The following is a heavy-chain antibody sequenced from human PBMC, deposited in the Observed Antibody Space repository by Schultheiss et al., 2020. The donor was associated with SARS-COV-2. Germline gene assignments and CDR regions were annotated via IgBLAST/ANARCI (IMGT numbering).Heavy chain of an antibody. D-gene: IGHD3-3*01. CDR1: GGSFSGYY. CDR2: IYYSGST. Sequence: SETLSLTCAVYGGSFSGYYWTWLRQPPGKGLEWIGSIYYSGSTYYNPSLKSRVTISVDTSKNHFSLKLSSLTAADTAFYYCGRGYYDFWSGYYTHYYYGMDVWGQGTTVTVSS. J-gene: IGHJ6*02. V-gene: IGHV4-34*01. CDR3: GRGYYDFWSGYYTHYYYGMDV.